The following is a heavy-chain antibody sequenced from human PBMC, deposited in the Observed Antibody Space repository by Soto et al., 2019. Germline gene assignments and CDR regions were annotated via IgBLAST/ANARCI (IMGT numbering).Heavy chain of an antibody. CDR2: IYHSGST. V-gene: IGHV4-30-2*01. CDR3: ARRVVSVAIPGNNWFDP. CDR1: GASISSGFDS. J-gene: IGHJ5*02. Sequence: PSETLSLTCAVSGASISSGFDSWSWIRQPPGKGLEWIGYIYHSGSTYYNPSLKSRVTISVDRSKNQFSLKLSSVTAADTAVYYCARRVVSVAIPGNNWFDPWGQGTLVTVS. D-gene: IGHD2-15*01.